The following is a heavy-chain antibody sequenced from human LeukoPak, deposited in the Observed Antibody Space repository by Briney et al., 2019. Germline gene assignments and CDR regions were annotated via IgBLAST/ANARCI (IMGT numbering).Heavy chain of an antibody. V-gene: IGHV3-23*01. Sequence: GGSLRLSCAASGFTFSSYAVSWVRQAPGKGLEWVSAISGSGGSTYYADSVKGRFTISRDNSKNTLYLQMNSLRAEDTAVYYCAKDPAIFGVVRYFDYWGQGTLVTVSS. CDR2: ISGSGGST. D-gene: IGHD3-3*01. J-gene: IGHJ4*02. CDR3: AKDPAIFGVVRYFDY. CDR1: GFTFSSYA.